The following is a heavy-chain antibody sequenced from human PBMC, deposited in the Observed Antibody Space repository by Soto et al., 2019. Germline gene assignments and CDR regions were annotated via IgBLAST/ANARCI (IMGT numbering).Heavy chain of an antibody. CDR2: FDPEDGET. V-gene: IGHV1-24*01. J-gene: IGHJ4*02. CDR1: GYTLTELS. Sequence: GASVKVSCKVSGYTLTELSMHWVRQAPGKGLEWMGGFDPEDGETIYAQKFQGRVTMTEDTSTDTAYMELSSLRSEDTAVYYCATLKGEGLYGDYRPDFDYWGQGTLVTVSS. CDR3: ATLKGEGLYGDYRPDFDY. D-gene: IGHD4-17*01.